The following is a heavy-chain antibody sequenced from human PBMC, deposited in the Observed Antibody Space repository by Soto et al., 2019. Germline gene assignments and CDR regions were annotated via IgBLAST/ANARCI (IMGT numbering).Heavy chain of an antibody. CDR1: GYTFTSYA. CDR3: GKGLTVTERGWFDP. J-gene: IGHJ5*02. V-gene: IGHV1-3*01. CDR2: INAGNGNT. D-gene: IGHD4-4*01. Sequence: ASVKVSCKASGYTFTSYAMHWVRQAPGQRLEWMGWINAGNGNTKYSQKFQGRVTMTTDTSTSTAHMELRSLRPDDTAFYYCGKGLTVTERGWFDPWGRGTLVTVSS.